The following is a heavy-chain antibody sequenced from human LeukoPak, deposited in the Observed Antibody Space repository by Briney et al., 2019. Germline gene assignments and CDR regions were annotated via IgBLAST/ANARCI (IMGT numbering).Heavy chain of an antibody. V-gene: IGHV3-11*01. CDR2: ISSSGSTI. CDR1: GFTFSDYY. Sequence: GGSLRLSCAASGFTFSDYYMSWIRQAPGKGLEWVSYISSSGSTIYYADSVKGRFTISRDNAKNSLYLQMNSLRAEDTAVYYCARDERGQQHNWGYFDYWGQGTLVTVSS. CDR3: ARDERGQQHNWGYFDY. D-gene: IGHD1-1*01. J-gene: IGHJ4*02.